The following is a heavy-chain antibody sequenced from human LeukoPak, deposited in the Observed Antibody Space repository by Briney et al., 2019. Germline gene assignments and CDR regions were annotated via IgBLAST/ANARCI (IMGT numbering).Heavy chain of an antibody. D-gene: IGHD5-24*01. J-gene: IGHJ4*02. CDR2: IYTSGST. Sequence: SETLSLTCTGSGGSISSYYWSWIRQPPGKGLEWIGYIYTSGSTNYNPSLKSRATISVDKSKNQFSLKLSSVTAADTAVYYCARHQQGYNFFGYWGQGTLVTVSS. CDR3: ARHQQGYNFFGY. CDR1: GGSISSYY. V-gene: IGHV4-4*09.